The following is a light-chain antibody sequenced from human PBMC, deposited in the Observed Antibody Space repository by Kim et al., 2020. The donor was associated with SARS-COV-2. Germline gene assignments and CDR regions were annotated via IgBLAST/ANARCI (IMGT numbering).Light chain of an antibody. V-gene: IGLV1-36*01. Sequence: QRVPISCSGSSSNIGNNAVSWYQQLPGKAPTLLIYNDNLLSSGLSDRFSGSKSGTSASLAISGLQSEDEADYYCATWDDSLNGYVFGSGTKVTVL. CDR1: SSNIGNNA. J-gene: IGLJ1*01. CDR2: NDN. CDR3: ATWDDSLNGYV.